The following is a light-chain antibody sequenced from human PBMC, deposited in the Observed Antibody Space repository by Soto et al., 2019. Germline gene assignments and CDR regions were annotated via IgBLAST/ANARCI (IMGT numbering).Light chain of an antibody. J-gene: IGKJ1*01. CDR3: QQYNSYSPKRT. CDR2: KAS. Sequence: DIQMTQSPSTLSASVGDRVTITCRASQSISSWLAWYQQKPGKAPKLLIYKASSLESGVPSRFSGSGSGKEFTLTISSLQPDDFATYYCQQYNSYSPKRTFGQGTKVDIK. CDR1: QSISSW. V-gene: IGKV1-5*03.